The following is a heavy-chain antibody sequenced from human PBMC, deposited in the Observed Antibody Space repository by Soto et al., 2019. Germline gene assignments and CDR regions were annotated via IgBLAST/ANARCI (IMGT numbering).Heavy chain of an antibody. Sequence: PGGSLRLSCSASGFTFSSYAMHWVRQAPGKGLEYVSAISSNGGSTYYADSVKGRFAISRDNSKNTLYLQMSSLRAEDTAVYYCVKDSSGWSYYFDYWGQGTLVTVSS. D-gene: IGHD6-19*01. CDR3: VKDSSGWSYYFDY. J-gene: IGHJ4*02. CDR1: GFTFSSYA. V-gene: IGHV3-64D*06. CDR2: ISSNGGST.